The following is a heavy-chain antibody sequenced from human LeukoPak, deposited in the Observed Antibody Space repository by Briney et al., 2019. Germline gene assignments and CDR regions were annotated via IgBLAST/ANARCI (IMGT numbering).Heavy chain of an antibody. Sequence: PGGSLRLSCAASGFTFSSYAMSWVRQAPGKGLEWVSAISGSGGSTYYADSVKGRFTISRDNSKNTLYLQMNSLRAEDTAVYYCAEDFLSSSWLTKTLPPDGMDVWGQGTTVTVSS. CDR1: GFTFSSYA. CDR2: ISGSGGST. V-gene: IGHV3-23*01. CDR3: AEDFLSSSWLTKTLPPDGMDV. D-gene: IGHD6-13*01. J-gene: IGHJ6*02.